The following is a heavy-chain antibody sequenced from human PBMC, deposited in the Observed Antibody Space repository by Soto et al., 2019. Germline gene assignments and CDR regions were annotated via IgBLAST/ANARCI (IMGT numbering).Heavy chain of an antibody. CDR3: TTTLAYCGGDCSYYYGMDV. CDR1: GFTFSNAW. V-gene: IGHV3-15*07. D-gene: IGHD2-21*02. Sequence: GGSLRLSCAASGFTFSNAWMNWVRQAPGKGLEWVGRIKSKTDGGTTDYAAPVKGRFTISRDDSKNTLYLQMNSLKTEDTAVYYCTTTLAYCGGDCSYYYGMDVWGQGTTVTVSS. J-gene: IGHJ6*02. CDR2: IKSKTDGGTT.